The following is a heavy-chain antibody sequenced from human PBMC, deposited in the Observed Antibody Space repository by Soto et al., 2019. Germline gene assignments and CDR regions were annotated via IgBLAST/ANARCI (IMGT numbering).Heavy chain of an antibody. D-gene: IGHD5-12*01. CDR1: GGTFSSYT. J-gene: IGHJ3*02. V-gene: IGHV1-69*04. CDR3: ARENESGYVYDAFAI. CDR2: IIPILGIA. Sequence: GASVKVSWKASGGTFSSYTISWVRQAPGQGLEWMGRIIPILGIANYAQKFQGRVTITADKSTSTAYMELSSLRSEDTAVYYCARENESGYVYDAFAIWGQGTMVTV.